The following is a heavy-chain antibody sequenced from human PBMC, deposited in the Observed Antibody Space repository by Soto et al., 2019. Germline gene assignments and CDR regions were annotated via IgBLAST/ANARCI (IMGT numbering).Heavy chain of an antibody. CDR2: IIPIFGTA. J-gene: IGHJ4*02. D-gene: IGHD2-21*02. Sequence: SVKVSCKASGGTFSSYAISWVRQAPGQGLEWMGGIIPIFGTANYAQKFQGRVTITADESTSTAYMELSSLRSEDTAVYYCARQLAYCGGDCYTEPIEYWGQGTLVTVSS. CDR3: ARQLAYCGGDCYTEPIEY. CDR1: GGTFSSYA. V-gene: IGHV1-69*13.